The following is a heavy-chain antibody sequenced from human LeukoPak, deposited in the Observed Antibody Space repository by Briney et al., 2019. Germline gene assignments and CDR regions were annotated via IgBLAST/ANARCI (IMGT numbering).Heavy chain of an antibody. CDR2: IIPIFGTA. Sequence: AASVKVSCKASGGTFSSYAISWVRQAPGQGLEWMGGIIPIFGTANYAQKFQGRVTITADESTSTAYMELSSLRSEDTAVYYCARPHYVSSGYRLDYWGQGTLVTVSS. V-gene: IGHV1-69*13. CDR3: ARPHYVSSGYRLDY. D-gene: IGHD3-22*01. J-gene: IGHJ4*02. CDR1: GGTFSSYA.